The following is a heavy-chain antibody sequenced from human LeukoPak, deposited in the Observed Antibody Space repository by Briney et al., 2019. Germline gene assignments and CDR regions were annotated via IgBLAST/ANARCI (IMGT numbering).Heavy chain of an antibody. CDR2: ISSSSSTI. V-gene: IGHV3-48*01. CDR1: GFTFSSYS. J-gene: IGHJ4*02. Sequence: GGSLRLSCAASGFTFSSYSMNWVRQAPGKGLEWVSYISSSSSTICYADSVKGRFTISRDNAKNSLYLQMNSLRAEDTAVYYCASSGLGHCSSTSCPFDYWGQGTLVTVSS. D-gene: IGHD2-2*01. CDR3: ASSGLGHCSSTSCPFDY.